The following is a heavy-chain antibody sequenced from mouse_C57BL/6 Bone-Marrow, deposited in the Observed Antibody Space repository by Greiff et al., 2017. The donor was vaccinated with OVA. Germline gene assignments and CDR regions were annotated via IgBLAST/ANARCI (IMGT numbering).Heavy chain of an antibody. J-gene: IGHJ3*01. D-gene: IGHD2-2*01. CDR1: GFTFSSYT. CDR2: ISGGGGNT. Sequence: EVKLMESGGGLVKPGGSLKLSCAASGFTFSSYTMSWVRQTPEKRLEWVATISGGGGNTYYPDSVKGRFTISRDNATNTLYLQMSSLRSEDTALYYCASGEWLPFAYWGQGTLVTVSA. V-gene: IGHV5-9*01. CDR3: ASGEWLPFAY.